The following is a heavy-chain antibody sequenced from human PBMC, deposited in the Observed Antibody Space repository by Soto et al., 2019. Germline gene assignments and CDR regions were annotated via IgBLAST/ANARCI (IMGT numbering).Heavy chain of an antibody. CDR3: AREDYGSGSYAVYYYYGMDV. CDR1: GFTFSSYW. D-gene: IGHD3-10*01. J-gene: IGHJ6*02. Sequence: GGSLRLSCAASGFTFSSYWMSWFRQAPGKGLEWVANIKQDGSEKYYVDSVKGRFTISRDNAKNSLYLQMNSLRAEDTAVYYCAREDYGSGSYAVYYYYGMDVWGQGTTVTVSS. V-gene: IGHV3-7*05. CDR2: IKQDGSEK.